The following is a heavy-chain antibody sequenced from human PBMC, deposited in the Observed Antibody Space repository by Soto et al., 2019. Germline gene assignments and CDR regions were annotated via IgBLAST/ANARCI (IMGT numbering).Heavy chain of an antibody. Sequence: EVQLVQSGAEVKKPGESLRISCKGSGYSFTSYWISWVRQMPGKGLEWMGRIDPSDSYTNYSPSFQGHVTISADKSISTAYLQWSSLKASDTDMYYCARLWATSPTYYYDSSGPVDGMDVWGQGTTVTVSS. D-gene: IGHD3-22*01. V-gene: IGHV5-10-1*03. CDR2: IDPSDSYT. CDR1: GYSFTSYW. J-gene: IGHJ6*02. CDR3: ARLWATSPTYYYDSSGPVDGMDV.